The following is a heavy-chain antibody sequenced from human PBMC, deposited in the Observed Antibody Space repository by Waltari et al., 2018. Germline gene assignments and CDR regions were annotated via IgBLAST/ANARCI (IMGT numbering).Heavy chain of an antibody. CDR3: ARDGHSYFYGYWSDY. D-gene: IGHD5-18*01. Sequence: QVQLVESGGGVVQPGKSLTLSCEVSGISVSSYAMHWVRQAPGKGLDGVAVISFDGNNIYFADSVKGRFTINRDNSKNTLSLQMNSLTPEDTAIYYCARDGHSYFYGYWSDYWGQGTLVTVSS. J-gene: IGHJ4*02. CDR2: ISFDGNNI. V-gene: IGHV3-30*01. CDR1: GISVSSYA.